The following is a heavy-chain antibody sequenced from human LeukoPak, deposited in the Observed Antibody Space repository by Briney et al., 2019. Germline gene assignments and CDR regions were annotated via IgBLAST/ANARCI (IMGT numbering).Heavy chain of an antibody. J-gene: IGHJ5*02. CDR2: INPNSGTT. CDR1: GYTFTGYY. Sequence: GASVKVSCKASGYTFTGYYMHWVRQAPGQGLEWMGWINPNSGTTNCAQKFQGRVTMTRDTSTSTVYMELSSLRSEDTAVYYCARAFYYDSSGYSNWFDPWGQGTLVTVSS. D-gene: IGHD3-22*01. CDR3: ARAFYYDSSGYSNWFDP. V-gene: IGHV1-2*02.